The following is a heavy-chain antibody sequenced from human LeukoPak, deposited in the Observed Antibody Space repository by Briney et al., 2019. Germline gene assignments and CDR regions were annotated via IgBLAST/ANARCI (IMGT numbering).Heavy chain of an antibody. J-gene: IGHJ6*03. V-gene: IGHV1-69*05. CDR3: ARARRGAPDYYYMDV. D-gene: IGHD1-26*01. CDR1: GGTFSSYA. CDR2: IIPIFGTA. Sequence: SVKVSCKASGGTFSSYAISWVRQAPGRGLEWMGGIIPIFGTANYAQKFQGRVTITTDESTSTAYMELSSLRSEDTAVYYCARARRGAPDYYYMDVWGKGTTVTVSS.